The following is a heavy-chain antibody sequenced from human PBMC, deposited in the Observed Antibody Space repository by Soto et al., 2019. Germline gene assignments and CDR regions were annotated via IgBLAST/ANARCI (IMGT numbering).Heavy chain of an antibody. CDR1: GYTFTKYW. D-gene: IGHD3-9*01. Sequence: GESLKISCQASGYTFTKYWVGWVRQMPGKGLEWMGIIYPDDSDTRYSPSFQGHVTISADKSISTAYLQWSSLKASDSATYYCSRRDILTGYVYFDYWGQGTQVTVSS. V-gene: IGHV5-51*01. CDR3: SRRDILTGYVYFDY. J-gene: IGHJ4*02. CDR2: IYPDDSDT.